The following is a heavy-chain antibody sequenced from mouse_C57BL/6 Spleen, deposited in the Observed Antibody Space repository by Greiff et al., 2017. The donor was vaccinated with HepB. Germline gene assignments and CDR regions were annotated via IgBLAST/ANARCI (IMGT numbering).Heavy chain of an antibody. CDR1: GFSFNTYA. CDR3: VRLLYAMDY. V-gene: IGHV10-1*01. J-gene: IGHJ4*01. CDR2: IRSKSNNYAT. Sequence: EVKVVESGGGLVQPKGSLKLSCAASGFSFNTYAMNWVRQAPGKGLEWVARIRSKSNNYATYYAESVKDRFTISRDDSESMLYLQMNNLKTEDTAMYYCVRLLYAMDYWGQGTSVTVSS.